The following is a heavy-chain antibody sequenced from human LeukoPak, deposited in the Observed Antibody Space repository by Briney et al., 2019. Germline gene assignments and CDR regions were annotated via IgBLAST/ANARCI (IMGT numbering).Heavy chain of an antibody. J-gene: IGHJ4*02. CDR1: GGSISRYY. CDR3: AGHDYGGKGFDY. Sequence: SETLSLTCTVSGGSISRYYWSWIRQPPGKGLEWVGYIYYSGSTNYTPSLKSRVTISVDTSKNQFSLQLSSVTAADTAVYYCAGHDYGGKGFDYWGQGTLVTVSS. V-gene: IGHV4-59*08. CDR2: IYYSGST. D-gene: IGHD4-23*01.